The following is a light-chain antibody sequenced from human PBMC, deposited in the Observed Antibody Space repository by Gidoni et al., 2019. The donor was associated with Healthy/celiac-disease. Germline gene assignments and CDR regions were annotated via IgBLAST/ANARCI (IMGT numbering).Light chain of an antibody. CDR2: YDS. CDR3: QVWDSSSDHRGV. Sequence: SYVLTQPPSVSVAPGKTARITSGGNNIGSKSVHWYQQKPGQAPVLVIYYDSDRPSGIPERFSGSNSGNTATLTISRVEAGDEADYYCQVWDSSSDHRGVFGGGTKLTVL. CDR1: NIGSKS. V-gene: IGLV3-21*04. J-gene: IGLJ2*01.